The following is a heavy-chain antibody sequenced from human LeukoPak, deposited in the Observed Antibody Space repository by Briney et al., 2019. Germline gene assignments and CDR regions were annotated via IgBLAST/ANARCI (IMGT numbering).Heavy chain of an antibody. V-gene: IGHV2-5*01. Sequence: SGPTLVKATQTLTLTFTFSGISLSTSGGGVGWIRQPPVRALEGLALIYWYEDERYTPSLKSRLTITKDTSNTQVVLTMTNMDPVDTATYYCAHVPEHYYGDYVWGFDYWGQGTLVTVSS. CDR1: GISLSTSGGG. D-gene: IGHD4-17*01. CDR2: IYWYEDE. J-gene: IGHJ4*02. CDR3: AHVPEHYYGDYVWGFDY.